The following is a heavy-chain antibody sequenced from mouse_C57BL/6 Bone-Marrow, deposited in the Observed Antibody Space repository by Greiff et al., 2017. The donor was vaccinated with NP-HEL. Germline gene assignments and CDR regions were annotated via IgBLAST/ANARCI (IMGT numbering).Heavy chain of an antibody. V-gene: IGHV14-2*01. J-gene: IGHJ3*01. CDR3: ARGGTSYTKLRGGFAY. Sequence: EVKLMESGAELVKPGASVKLSCTASGFNIKDYYMHWVKQRTEQGLEWIGRIDPEDGETKYAPKFQGKATITADTSSNTAYLQLSSLTSEDTAVYYCARGGTSYTKLRGGFAYWGQGTLVTVSA. D-gene: IGHD5-5*01. CDR2: IDPEDGET. CDR1: GFNIKDYY.